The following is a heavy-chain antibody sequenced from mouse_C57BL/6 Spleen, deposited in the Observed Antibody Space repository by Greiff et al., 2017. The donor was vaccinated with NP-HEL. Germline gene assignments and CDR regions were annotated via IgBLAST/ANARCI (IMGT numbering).Heavy chain of an antibody. CDR1: GFTFTDYY. CDR2: IRNKANGYTT. D-gene: IGHD2-2*01. J-gene: IGHJ4*01. V-gene: IGHV7-3*01. Sequence: EVKLVESGGGLVQPGGSLSLSCAASGFTFTDYYMSWVRQPPGKALEWLGFIRNKANGYTTEYSASVKGRFTISRDNSQSILYLQMNAVRAQDSATYYGARYERGLRDYAMDYWGQGTSVTVSS. CDR3: ARYERGLRDYAMDY.